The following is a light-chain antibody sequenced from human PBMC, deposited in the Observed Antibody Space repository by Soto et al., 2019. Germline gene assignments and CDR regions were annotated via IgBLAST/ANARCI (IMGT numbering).Light chain of an antibody. CDR2: GAS. Sequence: EIVMTQSPATLSVSPGEGVTLSCRASQTVPSRIAWYQQKPGQAPSLLIYGASSRATGIPDRFSGSGSGTEFTLTISSLQPDDFATYYCQHYNSYSEAFGQGTKVDIK. CDR1: QTVPSR. J-gene: IGKJ1*01. CDR3: QHYNSYSEA. V-gene: IGKV3D-15*01.